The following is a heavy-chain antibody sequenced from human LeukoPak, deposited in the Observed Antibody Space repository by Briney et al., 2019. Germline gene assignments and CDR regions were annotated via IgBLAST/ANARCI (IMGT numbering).Heavy chain of an antibody. CDR3: ARSQKYSYGLFDY. D-gene: IGHD5-18*01. J-gene: IGHJ4*02. CDR2: ISGSGDST. Sequence: AGGSLRLSCAASGFTFSSYAMSWVRQAPGKGLEWVSAISGSGDSTYYADSVKGRFTISRDNSKNTLYLQMNSLRAEDTAVYYCARSQKYSYGLFDYWGQGTLVTVSS. CDR1: GFTFSSYA. V-gene: IGHV3-23*01.